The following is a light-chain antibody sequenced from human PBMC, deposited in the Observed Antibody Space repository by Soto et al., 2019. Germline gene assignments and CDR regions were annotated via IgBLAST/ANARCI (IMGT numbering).Light chain of an antibody. CDR2: SAS. Sequence: DIHMAQSPSSLSASLGDRVTITFRADQSISRYLNWYQQKPGRAPNLLIYSASTLQSGVPSRFSGSGSETDFTLTISSLQPEDFATYYCQQGYSAPWTFGQGTKVDIK. CDR1: QSISRY. V-gene: IGKV1-39*01. J-gene: IGKJ1*01. CDR3: QQGYSAPWT.